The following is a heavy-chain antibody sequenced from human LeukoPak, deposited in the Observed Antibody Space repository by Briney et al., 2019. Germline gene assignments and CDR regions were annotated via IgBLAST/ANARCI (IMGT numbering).Heavy chain of an antibody. CDR1: GGSISSYY. CDR2: IYYSGST. CDR3: ARVIYGGNPFDAFDI. J-gene: IGHJ3*02. V-gene: IGHV4-59*08. D-gene: IGHD4-23*01. Sequence: SETLSLNCTVSGGSISSYYWSWIRQPPGKGLEWIGYIYYSGSTNYNPSLKSRVTISVDTSKNQFSLKLSSVTAADTAVYYCARVIYGGNPFDAFDIWGQGTMVTVSS.